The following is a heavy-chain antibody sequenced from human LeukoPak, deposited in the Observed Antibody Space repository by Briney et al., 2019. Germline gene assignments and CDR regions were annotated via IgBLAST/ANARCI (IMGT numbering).Heavy chain of an antibody. J-gene: IGHJ4*02. CDR3: ARGRRAMPFDY. Sequence: SETLSLTCAVYGGSFSGYYWSWIRQPPGKGLEWIGEINHSGSTNYNPSLKSRVTISVDTSKNQFSLKLSSVTAADTAVYYCARGRRAMPFDYWGQGTLVTVSS. V-gene: IGHV4-34*01. D-gene: IGHD2-2*01. CDR1: GGSFSGYY. CDR2: INHSGST.